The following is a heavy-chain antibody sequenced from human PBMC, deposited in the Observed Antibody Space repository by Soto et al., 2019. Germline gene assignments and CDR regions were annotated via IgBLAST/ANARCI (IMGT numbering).Heavy chain of an antibody. CDR2: IRSKAYGGTT. Sequence: GGSLRLSCTASGFSLDNYAMSWFRQAPGKGLEWVGFIRSKAYGGTTEYAASVKGRFTISRDDSTSIAYLQMNSLKPEDTAVYYCTRDSPATDCWGQGTLVTVSS. J-gene: IGHJ4*02. V-gene: IGHV3-49*03. CDR3: TRDSPATDC. CDR1: GFSLDNYA. D-gene: IGHD2-15*01.